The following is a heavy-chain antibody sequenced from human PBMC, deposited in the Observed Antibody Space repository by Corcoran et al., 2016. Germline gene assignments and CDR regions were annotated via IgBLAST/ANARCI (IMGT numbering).Heavy chain of an antibody. CDR3: AKELDSSSSGIDY. Sequence: VQLVESGGGVVQPGRSLRLSCAASGFTFSSYGMHWVRQAPGKGLEWVAVISYDGSNKYYADSVKGRFTISRDNSKNTLYLQMNSLRAEDTAVYYCAKELDSSSSGIDYWGQGTLVTVSS. D-gene: IGHD6-6*01. V-gene: IGHV3-30*18. CDR2: ISYDGSNK. J-gene: IGHJ4*02. CDR1: GFTFSSYG.